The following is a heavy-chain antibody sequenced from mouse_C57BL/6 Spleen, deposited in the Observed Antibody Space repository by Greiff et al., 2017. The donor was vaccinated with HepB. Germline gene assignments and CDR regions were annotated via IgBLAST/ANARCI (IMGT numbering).Heavy chain of an antibody. J-gene: IGHJ1*03. Sequence: VQLQQSGPELVKPGASVKLSCKASGYTFTSYDINWVKQRPGQGLEWIGWIYPRDGSTKYNEKFKGTATLTVDTSSSTAYMELHSLTSEDSAVYFCARYGSSYNWYFDVWGTGTTVTVSS. CDR3: ARYGSSYNWYFDV. D-gene: IGHD1-1*01. V-gene: IGHV1-85*01. CDR1: GYTFTSYD. CDR2: IYPRDGST.